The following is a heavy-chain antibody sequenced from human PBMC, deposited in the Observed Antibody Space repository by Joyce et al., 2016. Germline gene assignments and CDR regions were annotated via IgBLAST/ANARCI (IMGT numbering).Heavy chain of an antibody. J-gene: IGHJ5*02. V-gene: IGHV5-10-1*03. CDR2: IGPRDSYT. Sequence: EVQLVQSGAEVKKPGESLRISCKGSGYSFTSHWISWVRQMPGKGLEWIGPIGPRDSYTDYGPSFEGHVTISVDKTISAAYLQWSSLRASDTAIYYCARHVTDWFDPWGQGTLVTVSS. CDR3: ARHVTDWFDP. CDR1: GYSFTSHW. D-gene: IGHD3-10*02.